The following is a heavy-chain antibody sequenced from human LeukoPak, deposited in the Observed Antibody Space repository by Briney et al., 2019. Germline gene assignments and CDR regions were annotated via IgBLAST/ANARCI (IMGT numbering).Heavy chain of an antibody. CDR2: MNPKTGYT. Sequence: GASVKVSFKASGYTFTNYHIIWVRQSAGQGLEWMGWMNPKTGYTVYAQKFRGRVTMTRYTSINTAYMELSSLRSEDTALYYCARSSTIFGDNGDHYGGWFDPWGQGTLVTVSS. D-gene: IGHD3-10*02. CDR3: ARSSTIFGDNGDHYGGWFDP. V-gene: IGHV1-8*01. J-gene: IGHJ5*02. CDR1: GYTFTNYH.